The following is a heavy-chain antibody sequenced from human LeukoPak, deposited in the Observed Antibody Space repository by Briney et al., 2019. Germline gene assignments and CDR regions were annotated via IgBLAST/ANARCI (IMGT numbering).Heavy chain of an antibody. CDR1: GGSISSYY. J-gene: IGHJ4*02. V-gene: IGHV4-39*07. Sequence: SETLSLTCTVSGGSISSYYWSWIRQPPGKGLEWIGSIYYSGSTYYNPSLKSRVTISVDTSKNQFSLKLSSVTAADTAVYYCARAVVYDSSTFDYWGQGTLVTVSS. D-gene: IGHD3-22*01. CDR2: IYYSGST. CDR3: ARAVVYDSSTFDY.